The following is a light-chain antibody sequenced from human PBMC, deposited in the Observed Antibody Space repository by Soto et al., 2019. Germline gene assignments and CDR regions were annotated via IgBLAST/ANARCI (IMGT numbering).Light chain of an antibody. V-gene: IGKV3-15*01. CDR2: RAF. J-gene: IGKJ1*01. CDR1: QSVSSN. CDR3: QQYNNWPRT. Sequence: EIVMTQSPATLSVSPGERATLSCRASQSVSSNLAWYQHKPGQAPRLLIYRAFTRATGIPARFSGSGSGTEFTITISSLQSEDFAVYYCQQYNNWPRTFGQGTKVEI.